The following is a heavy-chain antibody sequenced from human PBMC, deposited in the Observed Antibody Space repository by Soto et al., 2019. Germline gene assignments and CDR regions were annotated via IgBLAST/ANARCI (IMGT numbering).Heavy chain of an antibody. CDR3: ARTRGYSDYDLDY. V-gene: IGHV3-23*01. CDR1: GFAFSSYA. Sequence: PGGSLRLSFAASGFAFSSYAMTWVRQAPGKGLEWVSAISYSGVSTYYADSVKARFTISRDSSENTLSLQMNSLRVDDTAVYYCARTRGYSDYDLDYWGQGTLVTVSS. D-gene: IGHD5-12*01. J-gene: IGHJ4*02. CDR2: ISYSGVST.